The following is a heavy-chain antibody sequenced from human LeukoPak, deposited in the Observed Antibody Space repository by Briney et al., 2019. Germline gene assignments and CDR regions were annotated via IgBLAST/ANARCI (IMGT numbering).Heavy chain of an antibody. CDR2: ISWDGGST. Sequence: GGSLRLSCTASGFTFGDYAMSWVRQAPGKGLEWVSLISWDGGSTYYADSVKGRFTISRDNSKNSLYLQMNSLRAEDTALYYCAKAGSMYYYYMDVWGKGTTVTVSS. D-gene: IGHD3-10*01. CDR1: GFTFGDYA. CDR3: AKAGSMYYYYMDV. J-gene: IGHJ6*03. V-gene: IGHV3-43D*03.